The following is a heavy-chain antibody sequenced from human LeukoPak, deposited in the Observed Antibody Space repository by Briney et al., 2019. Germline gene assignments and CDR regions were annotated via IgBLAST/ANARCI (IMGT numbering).Heavy chain of an antibody. Sequence: PSETLSLTCTVPGGSISSNYWSWIRKPAGKGMGWIGRIYTSGSTNYNPSPSSRVTMSVDTSKNQCSLKLSSVTAADTAVYYCARDAYYYGSGSYEPNYYYYMDVWGKGTTVTVSS. CDR2: IYTSGST. CDR3: ARDAYYYGSGSYEPNYYYYMDV. D-gene: IGHD3-10*01. V-gene: IGHV4-4*07. J-gene: IGHJ6*03. CDR1: GGSISSNY.